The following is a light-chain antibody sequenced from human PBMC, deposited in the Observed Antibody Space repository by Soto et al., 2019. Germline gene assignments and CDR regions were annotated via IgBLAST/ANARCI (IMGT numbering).Light chain of an antibody. J-gene: IGLJ3*02. CDR3: CSSVGGRASWV. V-gene: IGLV2-23*02. CDR1: SSDIGNYNL. CDR2: EVN. Sequence: QSALTQSASVSGSPGQSITISCTGTSSDIGNYNLVSWYQQYPGKAPQLIIYEVNKRPSGVSNRFSGSKSGNTASLTISGLQAEDEADYYCCSSVGGRASWVFGGGTKLTVL.